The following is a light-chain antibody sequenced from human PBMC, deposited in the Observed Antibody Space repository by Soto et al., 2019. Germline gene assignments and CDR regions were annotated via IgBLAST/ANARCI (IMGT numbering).Light chain of an antibody. CDR2: AAS. J-gene: IGKJ5*01. V-gene: IGKV1-27*01. CDR1: QGISNY. CDR3: QKYNSVPWT. Sequence: IKMTQSASALSASVGDRVTITCRASQGISNYLAWYQQRPGKVPKLLIYAASTLQSGVPSRFSGSGSGTDCTLTISSLQPEDVATYYCQKYNSVPWTFGQGRLLEIK.